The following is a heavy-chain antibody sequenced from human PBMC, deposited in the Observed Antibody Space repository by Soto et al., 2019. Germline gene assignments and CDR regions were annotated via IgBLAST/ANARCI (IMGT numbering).Heavy chain of an antibody. Sequence: ASGKVSCKTSGYTFNTYGINWVRQAPGQGLELMGWISAYDGKTTYAEKFQGRVTLTTDTSTSTAYMELRSLRSDDTAIYYCARDPHEFWTSYWFDPWGQGPQVTVSS. CDR3: ARDPHEFWTSYWFDP. CDR2: ISAYDGKT. CDR1: GYTFNTYG. V-gene: IGHV1-18*01. J-gene: IGHJ5*02. D-gene: IGHD3-3*01.